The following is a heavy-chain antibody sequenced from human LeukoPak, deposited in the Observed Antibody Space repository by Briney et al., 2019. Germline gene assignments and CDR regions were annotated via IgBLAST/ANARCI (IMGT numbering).Heavy chain of an antibody. CDR1: GGSISSYY. V-gene: IGHV4-59*04. Sequence: RSETLSLTCTVSGGSISSYYWSWIRQPPGKGLEWIGSLYYSGSTYYNPSLKSRVTISIDTSKNQFSLKLSSVTAADTAVYYCARQGYHDYVWGSYEIDICGQGTMVTVSS. D-gene: IGHD3-16*01. CDR3: ARQGYHDYVWGSYEIDI. J-gene: IGHJ3*02. CDR2: LYYSGST.